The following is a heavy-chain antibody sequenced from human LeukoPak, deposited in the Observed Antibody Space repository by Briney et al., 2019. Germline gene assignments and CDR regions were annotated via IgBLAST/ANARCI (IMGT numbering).Heavy chain of an antibody. CDR2: INWNGGST. J-gene: IGHJ3*02. D-gene: IGHD2-2*02. CDR1: GFTFDDYG. Sequence: GGSLRLSCAASGFTFDDYGMSWVRQAPGKGLEWVSGINWNGGSTGYADSVNGRFTISRDNAKNSLYLQMNSLRAEDTAVYYCAKGLVPAAIRGSAFDIWGQGTMVTVSS. CDR3: AKGLVPAAIRGSAFDI. V-gene: IGHV3-20*04.